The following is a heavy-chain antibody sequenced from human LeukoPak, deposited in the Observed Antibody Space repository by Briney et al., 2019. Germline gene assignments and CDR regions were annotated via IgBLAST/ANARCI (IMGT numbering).Heavy chain of an antibody. CDR2: IYYSGST. V-gene: IGHV4-59*01. D-gene: IGHD2-2*01. CDR1: GGSISSYY. CDR3: AREGKVGAAFDY. J-gene: IGHJ4*02. Sequence: PSETLSLTCTVSGGSISSYYWSWIRQPPGKGLEWIGYIYYSGSTNYNPSLKSRVTISVDTSKNQFSLKLSSVTAADTAVYYCAREGKVGAAFDYWGQGTLATVSS.